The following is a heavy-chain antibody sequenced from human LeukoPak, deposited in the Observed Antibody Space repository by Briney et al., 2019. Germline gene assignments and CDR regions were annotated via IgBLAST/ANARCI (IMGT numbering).Heavy chain of an antibody. CDR3: ARENSGSYREFDY. Sequence: SETLSLTCTVSGGSISSYYWSWIRQPAGKGLEWIGRIYTSGSTNYNASLKSRVSMSVDTSKNQFSLKLSSVTAADTAVFYCARENSGSYREFDYWGREPWSPSRQ. CDR1: GGSISSYY. D-gene: IGHD1-26*01. V-gene: IGHV4-4*07. CDR2: IYTSGST. J-gene: IGHJ4*02.